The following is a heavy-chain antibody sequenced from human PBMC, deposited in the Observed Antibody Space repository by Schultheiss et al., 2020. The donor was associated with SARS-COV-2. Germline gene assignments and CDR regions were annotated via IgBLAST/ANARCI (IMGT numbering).Heavy chain of an antibody. CDR2: IYTSGST. D-gene: IGHD6-25*01. CDR1: GGSISSYY. V-gene: IGHV4-4*07. Sequence: SETLSLTCTVSGGSISSYYWSWIRQPPGKGLEWIGRIYTSGSTNYNPSLKSRVTISVDTSKNQFSLKLSSVTAADTAVYYCARHAAPYYYYYYMDVWGKGTTVTVSS. J-gene: IGHJ6*03. CDR3: ARHAAPYYYYYYMDV.